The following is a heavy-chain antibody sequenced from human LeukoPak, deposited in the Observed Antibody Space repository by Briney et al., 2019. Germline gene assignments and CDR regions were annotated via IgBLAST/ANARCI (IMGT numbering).Heavy chain of an antibody. D-gene: IGHD6-19*01. Sequence: ASVKVSCKASGYTFTGYYMHWVRQAPGQGLEWMGWINPNSGGTNYAQKLQGRVTMTTDTSTSTAYMELRSLRSDDTAVYYCARMEVNGGWYLNYWGQGTLVTVSS. CDR2: INPNSGGT. CDR3: ARMEVNGGWYLNY. CDR1: GYTFTGYY. J-gene: IGHJ4*02. V-gene: IGHV1-2*02.